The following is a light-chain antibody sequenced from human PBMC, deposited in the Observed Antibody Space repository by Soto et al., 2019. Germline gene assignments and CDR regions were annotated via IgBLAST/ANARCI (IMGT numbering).Light chain of an antibody. V-gene: IGKV3-20*01. CDR3: QQYGSSPIT. Sequence: EIVLTQSPGTLSLSPGERATLSCRASQSVSSSYLAWYQQKPGQAPRLLIYGASSRATGIPDRFSDSGSGTDFTLTISRLEPEDFAVYYCQQYGSSPITFGQGTRWRL. CDR2: GAS. CDR1: QSVSSSY. J-gene: IGKJ5*01.